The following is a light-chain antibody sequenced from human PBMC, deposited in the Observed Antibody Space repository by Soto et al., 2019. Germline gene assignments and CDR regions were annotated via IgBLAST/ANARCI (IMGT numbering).Light chain of an antibody. Sequence: EFVLTQSPGTLSLSPGERATLSCRASQSVSSTYLAWYQQKPGQAPRLLIYDASSRATGIPDRFSGSGSGTDFTLTISRLEPEDFAVYYCQRYGTAPGLFTFGPGTKVDFK. V-gene: IGKV3-20*01. CDR1: QSVSSTY. CDR3: QRYGTAPGLFT. CDR2: DAS. J-gene: IGKJ3*01.